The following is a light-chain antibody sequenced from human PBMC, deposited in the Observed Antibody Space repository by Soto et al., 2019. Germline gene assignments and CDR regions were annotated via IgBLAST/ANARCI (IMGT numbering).Light chain of an antibody. CDR3: ETWDSNTHTV. Sequence: QLVLTQSSSASASLGSSVKLTCTLSSGHSSYIIAWHQQQPGKAPRYLMKLEGSGSYNKGSGVPDRFSGSSSGADRYLTISNLQFEDEADYYCETWDSNTHTVFGVGTQVTVL. V-gene: IGLV4-60*02. CDR2: LEGSGSY. CDR1: SGHSSYI. J-gene: IGLJ3*02.